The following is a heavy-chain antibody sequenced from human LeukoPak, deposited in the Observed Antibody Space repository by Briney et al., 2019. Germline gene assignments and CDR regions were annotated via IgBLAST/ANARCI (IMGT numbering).Heavy chain of an antibody. CDR3: ARRPYYDILTGIFGYYYYGMDV. J-gene: IGHJ6*02. Sequence: ASVKVSCKASGYTFTSYDINWVRQATGPGLEWMGWMNPNSGNTGYAQKFQGRVTMTRNTSISTAYMELSSLRSEDTAVYYCARRPYYDILTGIFGYYYYGMDVWGQGTTVTVSS. CDR1: GYTFTSYD. D-gene: IGHD3-9*01. CDR2: MNPNSGNT. V-gene: IGHV1-8*01.